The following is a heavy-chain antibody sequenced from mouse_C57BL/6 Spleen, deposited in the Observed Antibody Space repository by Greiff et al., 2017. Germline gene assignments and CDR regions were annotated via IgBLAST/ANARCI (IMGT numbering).Heavy chain of an antibody. CDR2: ISDGGSYT. CDR3: ARNYVLYAMDY. D-gene: IGHD2-1*01. CDR1: GFTFSSYA. V-gene: IGHV5-4*03. J-gene: IGHJ4*01. Sequence: EVKVEESGGGLVKPGGSLKLSCAASGFTFSSYAMSWVRQTPEKRLEWVATISDGGSYTYYPDNVKGRFTISRDNAKNNLYLQMSHLKSEDTAMYYCARNYVLYAMDYWGQGTSVTVSS.